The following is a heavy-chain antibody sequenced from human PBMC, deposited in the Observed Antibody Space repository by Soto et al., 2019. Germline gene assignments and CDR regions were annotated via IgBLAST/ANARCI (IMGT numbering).Heavy chain of an antibody. Sequence: QVQLVQSGAEVKKPGSSVKVSCKASGGTFSRYTITWVRQAPGQGLEWMGGIIPIFGIARYAQKFQGRVTLTADESTTTVYMELSSLTSEDTAVYFCATGRVEGGLTSDYWGQGTLVTVSS. V-gene: IGHV1-69*12. CDR1: GGTFSRYT. CDR2: IIPIFGIA. D-gene: IGHD5-12*01. J-gene: IGHJ4*02. CDR3: ATGRVEGGLTSDY.